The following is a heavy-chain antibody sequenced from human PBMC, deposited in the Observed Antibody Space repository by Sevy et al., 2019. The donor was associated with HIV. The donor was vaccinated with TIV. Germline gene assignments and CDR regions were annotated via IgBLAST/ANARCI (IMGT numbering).Heavy chain of an antibody. V-gene: IGHV1-2*02. D-gene: IGHD3-22*01. CDR1: GYTFTGYY. CDR2: INPNSGGT. Sequence: ASMKVSCKASGYTFTGYYMHWVRQAPGQGLEWMGWINPNSGGTNYAQKFQGRVTMTRDTSISTAYMELSRLRSDDTAVYYCARVERGYYYDSSGYRYWGQGTLVTVSS. CDR3: ARVERGYYYDSSGYRY. J-gene: IGHJ4*02.